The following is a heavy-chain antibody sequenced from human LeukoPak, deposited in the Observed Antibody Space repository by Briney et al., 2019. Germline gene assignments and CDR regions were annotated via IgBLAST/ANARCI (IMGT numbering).Heavy chain of an antibody. CDR1: GFTFSSYA. J-gene: IGHJ6*03. CDR3: AKGGKPHYYYYYMDV. Sequence: GGSLRLSCAASGFTFSSYAMSWVRQAPGKGLEWVSAISGSGGSTYYTDSVKGRFTISRDNSKNTLYLQMNSLRAEDTAVYYCAKGGKPHYYYYYMDVWGKGTTVTVSS. CDR2: ISGSGGST. V-gene: IGHV3-23*01.